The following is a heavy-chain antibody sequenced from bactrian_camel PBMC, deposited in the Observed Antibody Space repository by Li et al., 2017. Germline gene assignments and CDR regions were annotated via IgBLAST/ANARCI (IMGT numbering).Heavy chain of an antibody. D-gene: IGHD2*01. V-gene: IGHV3S42*01. CDR2: VDVNGRR. J-gene: IGHJ6*01. CDR1: TQSPFC. CDR3: AAQGFPGGRWSVATDFGY. Sequence: VQLVESGGGSVEAGGSLVVSCAYTQSPFCMGWFRQTPGKEREGVAVVDVNGRRSKADSVKGRFTISHDSATNTLYLQMNNLKPEDTAMYYCAAQGFPGGRWSVATDFGYWGQGTQVTVS.